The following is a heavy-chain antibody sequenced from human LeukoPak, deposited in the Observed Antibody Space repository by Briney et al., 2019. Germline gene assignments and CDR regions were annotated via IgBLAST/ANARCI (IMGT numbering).Heavy chain of an antibody. CDR2: ISSSSSTI. CDR3: ASLDDILTGYYMDY. CDR1: GFTFSSYS. Sequence: PGGALRLSXAASGFTFSSYSMNWVRQAPGKGLEWVSYISSSSSTIYYADSVKGRFTISRDNAKNSLYLQMNSLRAEDTAVYYCASLDDILTGYYMDYWGQGTLVTVSS. V-gene: IGHV3-48*01. D-gene: IGHD3-9*01. J-gene: IGHJ4*02.